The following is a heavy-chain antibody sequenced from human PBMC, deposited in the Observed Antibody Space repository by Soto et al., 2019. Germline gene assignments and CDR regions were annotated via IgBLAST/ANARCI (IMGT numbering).Heavy chain of an antibody. CDR2: IYPGDSDT. J-gene: IGHJ4*02. V-gene: IGHV5-51*01. CDR1: GYSFTSYW. D-gene: IGHD2-8*01. Sequence: GESLKISCKGSGYSFTSYWIGLVRQMPGKGLEVMGIIYPGDSDTRYSPSFQGQVTISADKSISTAYFQYSRLKASDTAMYYCARVPRMTGVYLDYWGQGTLVTVSS. CDR3: ARVPRMTGVYLDY.